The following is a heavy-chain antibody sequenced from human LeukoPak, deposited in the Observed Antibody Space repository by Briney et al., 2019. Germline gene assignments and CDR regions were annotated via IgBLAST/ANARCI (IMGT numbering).Heavy chain of an antibody. Sequence: PGGSLRLSCAVSGFTFNDYAMHWVRQAPGKGLEWVSSISWNSNSIGYVDSVKGRFTISRDNAKNSLYLQMNSLRAEDTALYYCAKDRGTFRWGSSAFDYWGQGTLVTVSS. CDR1: GFTFNDYA. CDR2: ISWNSNSI. V-gene: IGHV3-9*01. D-gene: IGHD1-7*01. CDR3: AKDRGTFRWGSSAFDY. J-gene: IGHJ4*02.